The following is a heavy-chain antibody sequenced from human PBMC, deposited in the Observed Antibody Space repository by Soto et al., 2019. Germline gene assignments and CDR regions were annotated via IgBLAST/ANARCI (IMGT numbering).Heavy chain of an antibody. D-gene: IGHD4-17*01. Sequence: VQLVESGGGVVQPGRSLRLSCAAYGFTFSSYAMHWVRQAPGKGLEWVAVISYDGSNKYYADSVKGRFTISRDNSKNTLYLQMNSLRAEDTAVYYCLAYGDIDYWGQGTLVTVSS. CDR2: ISYDGSNK. J-gene: IGHJ4*02. V-gene: IGHV3-30-3*01. CDR3: LAYGDIDY. CDR1: GFTFSSYA.